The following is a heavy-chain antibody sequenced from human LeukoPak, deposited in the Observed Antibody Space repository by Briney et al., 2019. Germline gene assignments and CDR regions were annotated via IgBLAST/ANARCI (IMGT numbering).Heavy chain of an antibody. CDR2: INPNSGGT. Sequence: ASVNVSFKSSGYTFTGYYLHWVRQAPGQGLEWMGWINPNSGGTNYAQKFQGRVTMTRDTSISTAYMELSRLRSDETAVYYCARTTDKYYGMDVWGQGTTVTVSS. J-gene: IGHJ6*02. D-gene: IGHD1-14*01. V-gene: IGHV1-2*02. CDR3: ARTTDKYYGMDV. CDR1: GYTFTGYY.